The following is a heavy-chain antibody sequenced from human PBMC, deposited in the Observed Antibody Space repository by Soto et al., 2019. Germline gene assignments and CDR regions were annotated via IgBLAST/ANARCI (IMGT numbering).Heavy chain of an antibody. V-gene: IGHV3-21*02. CDR1: GFDFNTYS. D-gene: IGHD3-9*01. CDR3: VRDLGRYFRSGYMDL. CDR2: INEDSTYI. Sequence: EVQLVESGGGLVNPGGSLRLSCTASGFDFNTYSMNWVRQAPGKGLEWVSSINEDSTYIYYSDSLRGRITISRDNAKDSLFLQMNSLRPDDTAVYYCVRDLGRYFRSGYMDLWGDGATVTVSS. J-gene: IGHJ6*02.